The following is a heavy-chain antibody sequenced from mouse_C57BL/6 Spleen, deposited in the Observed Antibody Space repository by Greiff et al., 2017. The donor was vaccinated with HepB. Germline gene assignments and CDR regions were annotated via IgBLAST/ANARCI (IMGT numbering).Heavy chain of an antibody. D-gene: IGHD2-2*01. CDR3: ARDGSMVTTGSPWFAY. J-gene: IGHJ3*01. Sequence: QVQLQQSGAELVRPGASVKLSCKASGYTFTDYYINWVKQRPGQGLEWIARIYPGSGNTYYNEKFKGKATLTAEKSSSTAYMQLSSLTSEDSAVYFCARDGSMVTTGSPWFAYWGQGTLVTVSA. V-gene: IGHV1-76*01. CDR2: IYPGSGNT. CDR1: GYTFTDYY.